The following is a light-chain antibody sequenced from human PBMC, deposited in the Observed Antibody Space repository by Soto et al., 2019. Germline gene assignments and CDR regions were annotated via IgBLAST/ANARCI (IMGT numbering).Light chain of an antibody. J-gene: IGKJ2*01. Sequence: DIVLTQSPGTLSLSPGERATLSCRASQSVNNDYLAWYQKKPGQAPRLLFYGTSIRGTGIPDRFSGSGSGTDITLSISRLEPEDFAVYYCQQYGPSPMYTFGQGTRLEIK. CDR3: QQYGPSPMYT. CDR1: QSVNNDY. V-gene: IGKV3-20*01. CDR2: GTS.